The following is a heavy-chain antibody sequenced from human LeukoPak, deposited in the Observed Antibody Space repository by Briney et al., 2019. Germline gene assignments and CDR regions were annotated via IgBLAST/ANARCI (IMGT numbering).Heavy chain of an antibody. CDR2: ISSSSSFI. D-gene: IGHD3-10*01. J-gene: IGHJ4*02. CDR3: ARDHMVRGEIDY. V-gene: IGHV3-21*01. CDR1: GFTFSSYS. Sequence: GGSLRLSCAASGFTFSSYSMNWVRQAPGRGLEWVSSISSSSSFIYYADPVKGRFTISRDNAKNSLYLQMNSLRAEDTAVYYCARDHMVRGEIDYWGQGTLVTVSS.